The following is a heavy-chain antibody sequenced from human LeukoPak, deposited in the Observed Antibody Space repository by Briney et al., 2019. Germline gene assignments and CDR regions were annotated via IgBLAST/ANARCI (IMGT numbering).Heavy chain of an antibody. J-gene: IGHJ5*02. Sequence: GGSLRLSCAASGLIFSDAWMGWVRQAPGKGLEWVGRIANKINSERKDYAAPVRGRFSISRDDSENTLYLQMNGLQTEDTGVYYCATDFYDSTWGQGTLVTVSS. CDR2: IANKINSERK. CDR3: ATDFYDST. CDR1: GLIFSDAW. D-gene: IGHD3-22*01. V-gene: IGHV3-15*04.